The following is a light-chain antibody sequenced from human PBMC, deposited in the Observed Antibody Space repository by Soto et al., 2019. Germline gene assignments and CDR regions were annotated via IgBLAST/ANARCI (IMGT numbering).Light chain of an antibody. J-gene: IGLJ1*01. CDR1: SSDIGAYDY. V-gene: IGLV2-14*01. CDR3: SSHAGSSAFYV. CDR2: EVT. Sequence: SALTQPASVSGSPGQLITISCTGTSSDIGAYDYVSWYQQYPGRVPKLLIHEVTNRPSGVSDRFSGSKSGNTASLTISGLQTEDEADYYCSSHAGSSAFYVFGTGTKVTVL.